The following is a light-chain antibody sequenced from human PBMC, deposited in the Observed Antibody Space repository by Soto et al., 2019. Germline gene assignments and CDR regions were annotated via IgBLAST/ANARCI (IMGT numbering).Light chain of an antibody. J-gene: IGKJ2*01. V-gene: IGKV1-33*01. CDR2: DAS. CDR1: QDIDNY. Sequence: DIQMTQSPSSLSASVGDRVTITCQASQDIDNYLNWYQQKPGKAPKLLINDASNVETGVPSRFSGSGSGTDFTFTISSLQPEDIATYYCQQYDNLPTFGQGTKLEIK. CDR3: QQYDNLPT.